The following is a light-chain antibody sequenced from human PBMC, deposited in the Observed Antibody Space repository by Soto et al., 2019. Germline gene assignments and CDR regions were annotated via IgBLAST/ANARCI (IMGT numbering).Light chain of an antibody. CDR3: SSYTTTSTPCV. V-gene: IGLV2-14*01. CDR1: SSDVGGYNY. J-gene: IGLJ1*01. CDR2: EVS. Sequence: QSALTQPASVSGSPGQSITISCTGTSSDVGGYNYVSWYQQHPGKAPKLIIYEVSHRPSGASNHFSGYKSGNTASLTISGLQAEDEADYYCSSYTTTSTPCVFGTGTKLTVL.